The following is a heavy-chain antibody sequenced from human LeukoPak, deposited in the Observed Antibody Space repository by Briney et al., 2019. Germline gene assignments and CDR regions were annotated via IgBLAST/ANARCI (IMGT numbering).Heavy chain of an antibody. D-gene: IGHD2-21*02. V-gene: IGHV3-7*03. Sequence: AGGSLRLSCAASGFTFSSYWMSWVRQAPGKGLEWVANIKQDGSEKYYVDSVKGRFTISRDNAKNSLYLQMNSLRAEDTAVYYCAKAGDCGGDCYPRYFDYWGQGTLVTVSS. CDR1: GFTFSSYW. CDR2: IKQDGSEK. CDR3: AKAGDCGGDCYPRYFDY. J-gene: IGHJ4*02.